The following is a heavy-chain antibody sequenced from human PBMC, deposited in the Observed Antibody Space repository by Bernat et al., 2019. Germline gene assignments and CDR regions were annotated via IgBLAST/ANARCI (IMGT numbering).Heavy chain of an antibody. Sequence: EVQLLESGGGLVQPGGSLRLSCAASGFTFSSYAMSWVRQAPGKGLEWVSAISGSGGSTYYADSVKGRFTISRDNSKNTLYLQMNSLRAEDTAVYYCAKDRSVVVPAANAYYYYGMDVWGQGTTVTVSS. J-gene: IGHJ6*02. V-gene: IGHV3-23*01. CDR3: AKDRSVVVPAANAYYYYGMDV. CDR1: GFTFSSYA. D-gene: IGHD2-2*01. CDR2: ISGSGGST.